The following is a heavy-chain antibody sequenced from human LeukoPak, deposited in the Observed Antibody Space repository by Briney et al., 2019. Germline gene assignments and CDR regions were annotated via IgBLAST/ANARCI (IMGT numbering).Heavy chain of an antibody. J-gene: IGHJ1*01. CDR3: ARGPFMYSSSWYSYFQH. V-gene: IGHV4-34*01. D-gene: IGHD6-13*01. CDR1: GGSISSYY. Sequence: SETLSLTCTVSGGSISSYYWSWIRQPPGKGLEWIGEINHSGSTNYNPSLKSRVTISVDTSKNQFSLKLSSVTAADTAVYYCARGPFMYSSSWYSYFQHWGQGTLVTVSS. CDR2: INHSGST.